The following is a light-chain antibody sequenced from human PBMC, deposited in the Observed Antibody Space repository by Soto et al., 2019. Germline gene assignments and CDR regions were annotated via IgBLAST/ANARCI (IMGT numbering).Light chain of an antibody. CDR1: QSVSSH. CDR3: QQRSNWPPALT. J-gene: IGKJ4*01. V-gene: IGKV3-11*01. CDR2: GAS. Sequence: EIVLTQSPASLSLSPGERATLSCRASQSVSSHLAWFQQRPGQAPRLLIYGASTRATGIPARFSGSGSGTNFTLTISSLEPEDFAFYYCQQRSNWPPALTFGGGTKVEIK.